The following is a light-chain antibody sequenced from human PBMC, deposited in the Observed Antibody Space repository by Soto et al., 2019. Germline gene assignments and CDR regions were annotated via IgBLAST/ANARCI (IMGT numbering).Light chain of an antibody. J-gene: IGKJ1*01. CDR1: QSIGDS. CDR2: DVS. CDR3: QQYNGYSEA. Sequence: DIQMTQSPSTLSASVGDRVTITCRASQSIGDSLAWYQQKPGKAPYLLISDVSSLERGVPSRFSGSGSGTELTLTISSMQPDDFATFYCQQYNGYSEAFGQGTKV. V-gene: IGKV1-5*01.